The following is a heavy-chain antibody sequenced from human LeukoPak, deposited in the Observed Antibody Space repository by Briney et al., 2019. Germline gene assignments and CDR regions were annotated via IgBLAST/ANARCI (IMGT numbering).Heavy chain of an antibody. D-gene: IGHD4-23*01. J-gene: IGHJ3*02. Sequence: GGSLRLSCAASGFTVSSNYMNWVRQAPGKGLEWVSGISWNSGSIGYADSVKGRFTISRDNAKNSLYLQMNSLRAEDMALYYCAKDIDYDYGGDAFDIWGQGTMVTVSS. V-gene: IGHV3-9*03. CDR3: AKDIDYDYGGDAFDI. CDR1: GFTVSSNY. CDR2: ISWNSGSI.